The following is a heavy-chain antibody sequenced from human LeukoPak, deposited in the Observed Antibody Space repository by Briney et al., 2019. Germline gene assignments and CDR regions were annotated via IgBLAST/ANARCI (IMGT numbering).Heavy chain of an antibody. CDR2: ISGSSSSSDGGAI. J-gene: IGHJ3*02. CDR1: GFTFSTYS. CDR3: ARDRETYYDILTGYYTLGDAFDI. Sequence: GGSLRLSCTASGFTFSTYSMNWVRQAPGRGLEWVSYISGSSSSSDGGAIQYADSVKGRFTISRDNAKNTLYLQMNSLRAEDTAVYYCARDRETYYDILTGYYTLGDAFDIWGQGTMVTVSS. V-gene: IGHV3-48*04. D-gene: IGHD3-9*01.